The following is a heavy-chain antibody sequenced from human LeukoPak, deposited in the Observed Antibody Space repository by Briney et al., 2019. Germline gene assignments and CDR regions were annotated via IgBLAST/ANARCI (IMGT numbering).Heavy chain of an antibody. Sequence: GGSLRLSYAASGFTFSDYYMSWIRQAPGKGLEWVSYISSSGSTIYYADSVKGRFTISRDNAKNSLYLQMNSLRAEDTAVYYCAKDRGYYGSGDPGGYFDYWGQGTLVTVSS. CDR1: GFTFSDYY. J-gene: IGHJ4*02. V-gene: IGHV3-11*01. CDR2: ISSSGSTI. D-gene: IGHD3-10*01. CDR3: AKDRGYYGSGDPGGYFDY.